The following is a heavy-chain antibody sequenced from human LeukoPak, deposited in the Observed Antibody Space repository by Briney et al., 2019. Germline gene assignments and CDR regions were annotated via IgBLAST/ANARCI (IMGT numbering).Heavy chain of an antibody. J-gene: IGHJ5*02. CDR1: AFTLSRQW. Sequence: AGSLTLSCVPSAFTLSRQWMSGVRPPPGKGPEWVANIKEDGRQKSYVVSVKGRFTISRDNAKNSLYLQMNSLRAEDTAIYYCARAFSWGQGTLVTVSS. D-gene: IGHD3-16*01. V-gene: IGHV3-7*01. CDR2: IKEDGRQK. CDR3: ARAFS.